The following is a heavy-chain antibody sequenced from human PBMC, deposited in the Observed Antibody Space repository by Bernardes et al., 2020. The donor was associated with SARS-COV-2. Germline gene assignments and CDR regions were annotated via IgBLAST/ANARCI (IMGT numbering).Heavy chain of an antibody. Sequence: GGYLRLSCAWSGFTFSSYGMHWVRQAPGKGLEWVAVIWYDGSNKYYADSVKGRFTISRDNSKNTLYLQMNSLRAEDTAVYYCASGTPDSSSWYGYYFDYWGQGTLVTVSS. CDR3: ASGTPDSSSWYGYYFDY. CDR2: IWYDGSNK. CDR1: GFTFSSYG. V-gene: IGHV3-33*01. D-gene: IGHD6-13*01. J-gene: IGHJ4*02.